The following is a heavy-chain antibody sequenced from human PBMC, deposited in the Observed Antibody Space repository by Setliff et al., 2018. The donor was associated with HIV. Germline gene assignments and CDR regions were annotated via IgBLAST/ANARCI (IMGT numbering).Heavy chain of an antibody. CDR1: GDSTSGYY. J-gene: IGHJ6*03. CDR2: VYTSGST. D-gene: IGHD2-15*01. V-gene: IGHV4-4*07. Sequence: PSETLSLTCTVSGDSTSGYYWSWIRQPAGKGLEWIGRVYTSGSTNYNPSLKSRVTMSVDTSKNQFSLRLSSVTAADTAVYYCARDFRLPVDAGLYYSYYMDVWGRGTTVTVSS. CDR3: ARDFRLPVDAGLYYSYYMDV.